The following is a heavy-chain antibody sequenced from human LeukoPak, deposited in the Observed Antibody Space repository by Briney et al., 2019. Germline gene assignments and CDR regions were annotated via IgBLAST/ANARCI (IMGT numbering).Heavy chain of an antibody. CDR3: ARGIGTLSSYDAFDI. D-gene: IGHD1/OR15-1a*01. V-gene: IGHV4-30-2*01. CDR2: IYHSGST. CDR1: GGSISSGGYS. Sequence: SQTLSLTCAVSGGSISSGGYSWSWIRQQPGKGLEWIGYIYHSGSTYYNPSLKSRVTISVDRSKNQFSLKLSSVTAADTAVYYCARGIGTLSSYDAFDIWGQGTMVTVSS. J-gene: IGHJ3*02.